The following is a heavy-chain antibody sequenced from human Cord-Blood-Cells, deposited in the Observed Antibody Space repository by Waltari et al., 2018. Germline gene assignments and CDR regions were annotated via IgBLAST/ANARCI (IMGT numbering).Heavy chain of an antibody. CDR3: ARVMDYYDSSGYSSLDY. CDR1: GYTFTSYY. D-gene: IGHD3-22*01. Sequence: QVQLVQAGAEGTKPGDSVTVACMASGYTFTSYYMHWVRQAPVQGLEWMGIINPSGGSTSYAQKFQGRVTMTRDTSTSTVYMELSSLRSEDTAVYYCARVMDYYDSSGYSSLDYWGQGTLVTVSS. J-gene: IGHJ4*02. CDR2: INPSGGST. V-gene: IGHV1-46*01.